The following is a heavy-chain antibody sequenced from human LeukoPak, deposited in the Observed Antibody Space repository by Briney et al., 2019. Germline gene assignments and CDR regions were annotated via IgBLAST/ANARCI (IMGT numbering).Heavy chain of an antibody. CDR1: GFTFSRYA. D-gene: IGHD6-19*01. V-gene: IGHV3-30*04. CDR3: ARARLGIAVAGGHNWFDP. Sequence: GRSLRLSCAASGFTFSRYAMHWVRQAPGKGLELVAVITYDGSNKYYADSVKGRFTISRDNSKNTLYLQMNSLRAEDTAVYYCARARLGIAVAGGHNWFDPWGQGALVTVSS. CDR2: ITYDGSNK. J-gene: IGHJ5*02.